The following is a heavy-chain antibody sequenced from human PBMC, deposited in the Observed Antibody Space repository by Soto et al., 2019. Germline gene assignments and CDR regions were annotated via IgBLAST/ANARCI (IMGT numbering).Heavy chain of an antibody. Sequence: QVHLVQSGAEVKKPGSSVKVSCKASGGTFNTHALNWVRQAPGQGLEWMAGIIPLFGTQNYAQNFQGRVTVTADESTSTAYMELSSLTSGDTAVYYCAIEGHRSTWYRDFDLWGQGTMVTFSS. CDR1: GGTFNTHA. D-gene: IGHD6-13*01. J-gene: IGHJ3*01. V-gene: IGHV1-69*01. CDR2: IIPLFGTQ. CDR3: AIEGHRSTWYRDFDL.